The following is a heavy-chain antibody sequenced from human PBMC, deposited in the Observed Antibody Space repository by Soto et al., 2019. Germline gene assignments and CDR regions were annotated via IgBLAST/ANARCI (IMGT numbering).Heavy chain of an antibody. CDR1: GFTFTSSA. V-gene: IGHV1-58*01. CDR2: IVVGSGNT. J-gene: IGHJ4*02. D-gene: IGHD6-19*01. CDR3: AADVVAGNSKDGIQFDY. Sequence: ASVKVSCKASGFTFTSSAVQWVRQARGQRLEWIGWIVVGSGNTNYAQKFQERVTITRDMSTSTAYMELSSLRSEDTAVYYCAADVVAGNSKDGIQFDYWGQGTLVTVSS.